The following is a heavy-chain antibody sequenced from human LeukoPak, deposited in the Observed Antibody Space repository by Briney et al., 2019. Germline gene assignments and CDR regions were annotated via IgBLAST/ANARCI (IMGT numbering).Heavy chain of an antibody. D-gene: IGHD1-26*01. CDR2: IYYSGST. J-gene: IGHJ4*02. CDR3: AREGIVGATGVDY. Sequence: SETLSLTCTVSGGSISSSNYYWGWIRQPPGKGLKWIGSIYYSGSTYYNPSLKSRVTISVDTSKNQFSLKLSSVTAADTAVYYCAREGIVGATGVDYWGQGTLVTVSS. CDR1: GGSISSSNYY. V-gene: IGHV4-39*07.